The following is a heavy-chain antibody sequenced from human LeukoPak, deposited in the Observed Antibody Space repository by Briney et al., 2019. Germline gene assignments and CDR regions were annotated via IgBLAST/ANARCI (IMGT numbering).Heavy chain of an antibody. CDR2: IYYSGST. J-gene: IGHJ4*02. CDR3: ARHYYDTSGYSYFDY. Sequence: SETLSLTCTVSGGSISAYYWSWIRQPPGKGLEYIGYIYYSGSTDYNPSLKSRITISVDTSKNQFSLKLSSVTAADTAVYYCARHYYDTSGYSYFDYWGQGTLVTVSS. CDR1: GGSISAYY. V-gene: IGHV4-59*08. D-gene: IGHD3-22*01.